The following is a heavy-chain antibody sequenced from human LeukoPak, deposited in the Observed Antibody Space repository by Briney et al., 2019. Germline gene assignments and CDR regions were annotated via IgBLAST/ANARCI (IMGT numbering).Heavy chain of an antibody. CDR3: AKDRAWELLPDAFDI. J-gene: IGHJ3*02. V-gene: IGHV3-23*01. D-gene: IGHD1-26*01. CDR1: GFTFSSYA. Sequence: PGGSLRLTCAASGFTFSSYAMSWVRQAPGKGLEWVSAISGSGGSTYYADSVKGRFTISRDNSKNTLYLQMNSLRAEDTAVYYCAKDRAWELLPDAFDIWGQGTMVTVSS. CDR2: ISGSGGST.